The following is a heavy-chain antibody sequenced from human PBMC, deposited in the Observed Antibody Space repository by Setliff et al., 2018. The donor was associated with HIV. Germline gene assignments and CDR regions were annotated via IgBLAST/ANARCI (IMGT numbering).Heavy chain of an antibody. Sequence: SETLSLTCTVSGGSISSGSYYWSWIRQPAGKGLEWIGHIYTSGSTNYNTSLKSRVTISVDTSKNQFSLKLSSVTAADTALYYWARVSSWYVRYWGQGTLGTGSS. CDR3: ARVSSWYVRY. CDR1: GGSISSGSYY. CDR2: IYTSGST. V-gene: IGHV4-61*09. J-gene: IGHJ4*02. D-gene: IGHD6-13*01.